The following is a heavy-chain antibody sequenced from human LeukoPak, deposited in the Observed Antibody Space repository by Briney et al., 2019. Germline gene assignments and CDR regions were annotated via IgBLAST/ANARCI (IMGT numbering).Heavy chain of an antibody. J-gene: IGHJ3*02. Sequence: SETLSLTCTVSGGSISSYYWSWIRQPPGKGLEWIGYIYYSGSTNYNPSLKSRVSISVDTSKNQFSLKLSSVTAADTAVYYCARDNGHGYHDAFDIWGQGTMVTVSS. V-gene: IGHV4-59*01. CDR2: IYYSGST. D-gene: IGHD5-24*01. CDR1: GGSISSYY. CDR3: ARDNGHGYHDAFDI.